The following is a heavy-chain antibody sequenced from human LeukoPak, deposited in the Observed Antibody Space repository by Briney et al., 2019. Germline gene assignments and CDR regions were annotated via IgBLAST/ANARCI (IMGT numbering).Heavy chain of an antibody. D-gene: IGHD3-10*01. V-gene: IGHV4-61*08. CDR3: AREFHYYGSGSSFGY. CDR2: INHSGST. Sequence: SETLSLTCTVSGGSVSSGGNYWSWIRQPPGKGLEWIGEINHSGSTNYNPSLKSRVTISVDTSKNQFSLKLSSVTAADTAVYYCAREFHYYGSGSSFGYWGQGTLVTVSS. CDR1: GGSVSSGGNY. J-gene: IGHJ4*02.